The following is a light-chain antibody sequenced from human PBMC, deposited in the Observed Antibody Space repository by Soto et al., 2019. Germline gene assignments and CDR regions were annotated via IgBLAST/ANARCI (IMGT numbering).Light chain of an antibody. CDR3: LHTFSFPRT. CDR2: FAS. J-gene: IGKJ1*01. V-gene: IGKV1-12*01. CDR1: QGIGDR. Sequence: DIQMTQSPSSVSASVGDRVTITFRSSQGIGDRLAWYQQRPGKVPQLVVYFASTLPSGVPSRFSATGSGAEFILTINPLQDDDFATYYCLHTFSFPRTFGEGTKVDIK.